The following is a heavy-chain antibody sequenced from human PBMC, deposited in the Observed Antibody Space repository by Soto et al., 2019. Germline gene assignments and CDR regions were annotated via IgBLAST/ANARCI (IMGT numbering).Heavy chain of an antibody. CDR1: GFTFSSYA. CDR2: ISYDGSNK. CDR3: ARDRVDSSGYLNY. Sequence: SLRLSCAASGFTFSSYAMHWVRQAPGKGLEWVAVISYDGSNKYYAGSVKGRFTISRDNSKNTLYLQMNSLRAEDTAVYYCARDRVDSSGYLNYWGQGTLVTVSS. D-gene: IGHD3-22*01. J-gene: IGHJ4*02. V-gene: IGHV3-30-3*01.